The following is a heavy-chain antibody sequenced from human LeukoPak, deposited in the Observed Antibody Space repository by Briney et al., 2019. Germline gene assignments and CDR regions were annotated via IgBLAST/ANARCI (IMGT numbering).Heavy chain of an antibody. CDR3: ARTTTTFDD. CDR2: VSDTGST. V-gene: IGHV4-59*01. J-gene: IGHJ4*01. Sequence: SETLSLTCTVSGGSINSYYWSWIRQPPGKGLEWIGYVSDTGSTNYNPSLKSRVTISVDTSKNQFYLTLTSVTATDTAVYYCARTTTTFDDRRHVTLVTVSS. CDR1: GGSINSYY. D-gene: IGHD4-11*01.